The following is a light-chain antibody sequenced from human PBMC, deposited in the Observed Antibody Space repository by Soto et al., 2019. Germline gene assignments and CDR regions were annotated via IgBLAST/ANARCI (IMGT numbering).Light chain of an antibody. CDR3: QQYNRWT. Sequence: DIQMTQSPSTLSASVGDRVTITCRASQSISSWLAWYQQKPGKAPKLLIYDASNLENGVPSRCSGSGSGTEFTLTISSLQPDDFATYYCQQYNRWTFGQGTKVEIK. CDR2: DAS. CDR1: QSISSW. V-gene: IGKV1-5*01. J-gene: IGKJ1*01.